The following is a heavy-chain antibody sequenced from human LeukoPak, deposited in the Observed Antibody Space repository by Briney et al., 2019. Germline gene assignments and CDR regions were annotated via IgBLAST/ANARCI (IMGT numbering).Heavy chain of an antibody. D-gene: IGHD3-10*01. J-gene: IGHJ4*02. Sequence: GGSLRLSCAASGFTFDDYTMHWVRQAPGKGLEWVSLITWDGGSTYHADSVKGRFTISRDNSKNSLYLQMNSLRTEDTALYYCAKGKNTGSYLSHVDYWGQGTLVTVSS. CDR3: AKGKNTGSYLSHVDY. CDR1: GFTFDDYT. CDR2: ITWDGGST. V-gene: IGHV3-43*01.